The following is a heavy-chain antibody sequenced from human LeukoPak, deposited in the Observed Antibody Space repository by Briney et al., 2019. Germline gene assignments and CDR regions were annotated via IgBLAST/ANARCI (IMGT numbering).Heavy chain of an antibody. CDR1: GFTFSSYA. Sequence: GGSLRLSCAASGFTFSSYAMHWVRQAPGKGLEWVAVISYDGSNKYYADSVKGRFTISRDNSKNTLYLQMNSLRAEDTAVYYCARDAMAAAGTALDYWGQGTLVTVSS. D-gene: IGHD6-13*01. V-gene: IGHV3-30-3*01. CDR3: ARDAMAAAGTALDY. J-gene: IGHJ4*02. CDR2: ISYDGSNK.